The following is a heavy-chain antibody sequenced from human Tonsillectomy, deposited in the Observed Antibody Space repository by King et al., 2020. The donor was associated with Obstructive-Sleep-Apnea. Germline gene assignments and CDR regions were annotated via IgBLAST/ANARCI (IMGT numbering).Heavy chain of an antibody. CDR3: SRHLPPPRGPAALFGPYYYYGMDV. CDR2: IYYSGST. Sequence: HVQLQESGPGLVKPSETLSLTCTVSGGSISSYYWSWIRQPPGKGLEWIGYIYYSGSTNYNPSLKSRVTISVDTSKNQFSLKLSSVTAADTAVYYCSRHLPPPRGPAALFGPYYYYGMDVWGQGTTVTVSS. J-gene: IGHJ6*02. CDR1: GGSISSYY. D-gene: IGHD2-2*01. V-gene: IGHV4-59*08.